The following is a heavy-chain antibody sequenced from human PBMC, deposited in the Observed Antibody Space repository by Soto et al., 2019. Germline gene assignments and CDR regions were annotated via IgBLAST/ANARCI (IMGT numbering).Heavy chain of an antibody. V-gene: IGHV5-51*01. CDR1: GYIFTRYW. CDR3: ARPSDILSAYYPSYFDS. Sequence: PGESLKISCKASGYIFTRYWIGWVRQMPGKGLEWMGIIYPGDSDTRYSPSFQGQVTISVDKSISTAYLQWSSLKALDTAMYYFARPSDILSAYYPSYFDSWGQGILATVSS. J-gene: IGHJ4*02. CDR2: IYPGDSDT. D-gene: IGHD3-9*01.